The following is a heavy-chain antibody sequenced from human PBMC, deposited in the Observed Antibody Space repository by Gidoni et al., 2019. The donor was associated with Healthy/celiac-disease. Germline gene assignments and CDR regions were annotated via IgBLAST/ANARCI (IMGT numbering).Heavy chain of an antibody. CDR3: ARDRMFLVPLHGMDV. V-gene: IGHV3-33*01. Sequence: GFTFSSYGMHWVRQAPGKGLEWVAVIWYDGSNKYYADSVKGRFTISRDNSKNTLYLQMNSLRAEDTAVYYCARDRMFLVPLHGMDVWGQGTTVTVSS. J-gene: IGHJ6*02. CDR1: GFTFSSYG. D-gene: IGHD3-10*02. CDR2: IWYDGSNK.